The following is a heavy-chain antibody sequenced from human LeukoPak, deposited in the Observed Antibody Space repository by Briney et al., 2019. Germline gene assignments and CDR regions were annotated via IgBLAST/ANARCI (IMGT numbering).Heavy chain of an antibody. Sequence: PGGSLRLSCTASGFAFAEHGMSWVRQVPGKGLEWVSGINWSGGSTGYADPLRGRFTISRDNAENSLYLQMDSLRAEDTALYYCARAPITSPFYFDYWGQGTLVTVSS. CDR2: INWSGGST. J-gene: IGHJ4*02. V-gene: IGHV3-20*04. CDR3: ARAPITSPFYFDY. D-gene: IGHD2-2*01. CDR1: GFAFAEHG.